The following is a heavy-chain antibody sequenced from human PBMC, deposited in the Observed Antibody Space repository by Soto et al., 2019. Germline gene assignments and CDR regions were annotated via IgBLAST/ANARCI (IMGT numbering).Heavy chain of an antibody. Sequence: SVKVSCKASGGTFSSYAISWVRQAPGQGLEWMGGIIPIFGTANYAQRFQGRVTITADESTSTAYMELSSLRSEDTAVYYCARDSRRSGYYYYGMDVWGQGTTVTVSS. J-gene: IGHJ6*02. V-gene: IGHV1-69*13. CDR1: GGTFSSYA. CDR2: IIPIFGTA. D-gene: IGHD3-10*01. CDR3: ARDSRRSGYYYYGMDV.